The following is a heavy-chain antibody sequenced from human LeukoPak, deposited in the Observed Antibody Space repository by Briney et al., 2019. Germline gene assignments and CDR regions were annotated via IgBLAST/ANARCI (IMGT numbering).Heavy chain of an antibody. V-gene: IGHV4-39*01. CDR2: IFYSGST. CDR1: GASINSISYY. CDR3: ARQQYPIWSGVDY. Sequence: SETLSLTCTVSGASINSISYYWGWIRQPPGKGLEWIGSIFYSGSTYYNPSLKSRVSISVDTSKDQFSLKLTSVTAADTALYYCARQQYPIWSGVDYWGQGIPVTVSS. J-gene: IGHJ4*02. D-gene: IGHD3-10*01.